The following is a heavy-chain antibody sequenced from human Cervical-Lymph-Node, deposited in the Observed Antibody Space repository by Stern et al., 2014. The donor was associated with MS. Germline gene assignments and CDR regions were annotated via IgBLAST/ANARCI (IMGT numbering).Heavy chain of an antibody. J-gene: IGHJ4*02. Sequence: QVQLVQSGAEVKKPGASVKVSCKVSGLSLTELSMHWVRQAPGKGLEWMGCLDREDGEKVYAQKFQGRVIMTEDTSTNTAYMEVSTLRSDDTAVYYCAADYDYWGQGTLVAVSS. CDR2: LDREDGEK. V-gene: IGHV1-24*01. CDR1: GLSLTELS. CDR3: AADYDY.